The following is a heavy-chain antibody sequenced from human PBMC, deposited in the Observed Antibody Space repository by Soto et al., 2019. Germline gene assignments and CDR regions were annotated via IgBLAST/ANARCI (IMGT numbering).Heavy chain of an antibody. J-gene: IGHJ4*02. V-gene: IGHV4-4*02. D-gene: IGHD3-9*01. CDR3: ARVTFYEILTVHPELYYFDY. CDR2: IYHSGST. CDR1: GASISSSHW. Sequence: SETLSLTCAVSGASISSSHWWSWVRQAPGKGLEWIGEIYHSGSTNYNPSLKSRVTISRDKSKNQFSLNLKSVTAADTAVYFCARVTFYEILTVHPELYYFDYRGQGTLVTVSS.